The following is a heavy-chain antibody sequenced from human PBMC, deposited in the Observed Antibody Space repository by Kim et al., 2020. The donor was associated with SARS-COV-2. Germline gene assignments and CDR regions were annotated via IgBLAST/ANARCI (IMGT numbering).Heavy chain of an antibody. Sequence: GGSLRLSCAASRFTFSNARMSWVRQAPGKGLEWVGRIKTKTDGGTADYAAPVKGRFTISRDDSKNTLYLQMNSLKSDDTAVYYCTTDSGETGYFFDYWGQGTLVTVSS. J-gene: IGHJ4*02. CDR3: TTDSGETGYFFDY. D-gene: IGHD3-10*01. CDR2: IKTKTDGGTA. V-gene: IGHV3-15*01. CDR1: RFTFSNAR.